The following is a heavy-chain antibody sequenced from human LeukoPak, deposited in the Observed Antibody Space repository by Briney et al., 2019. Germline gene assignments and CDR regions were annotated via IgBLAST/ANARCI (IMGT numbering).Heavy chain of an antibody. CDR1: GGSISSGGYY. CDR2: IYHSGST. J-gene: IGHJ4*02. D-gene: IGHD2-8*02. Sequence: SQTLSPTCTVSGGSISSGGYYWSWIRQPPGKGLEWIGYIYHSGSTYYNPSLKSRVTISVDTSKNQFSLRLSSVTAADTAVYYCARDTYTGNDYWGQGTLVTVSS. V-gene: IGHV4-30-2*01. CDR3: ARDTYTGNDY.